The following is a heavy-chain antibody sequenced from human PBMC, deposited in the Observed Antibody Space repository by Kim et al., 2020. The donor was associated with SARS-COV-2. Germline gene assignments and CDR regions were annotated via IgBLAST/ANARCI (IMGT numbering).Heavy chain of an antibody. CDR1: GFSVSRYD. CDR3: ARGEGGWYFLEY. CDR2: IGTAGDT. D-gene: IGHD6-19*01. V-gene: IGHV3-13*01. J-gene: IGHJ4*02. Sequence: GGSLRLSCAASGFSVSRYDMHWVRQVTGKGLEWVSGIGTAGDTNYPGSVKGRFTISRESAKNSLYLQMNSLRAGDTAVYYCARGEGGWYFLEYWGQGTLVTVSS.